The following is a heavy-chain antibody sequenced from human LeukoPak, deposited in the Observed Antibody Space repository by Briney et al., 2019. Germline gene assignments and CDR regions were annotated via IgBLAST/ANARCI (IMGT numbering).Heavy chain of an antibody. Sequence: GGSLRLSCAASGFTFNNNAVSWVRQAPGKGLEWVSAINGGGDATEYADSVKGRFTISRDNSKNTLYLQMNSLRPEDTAVYYCARCTASCYANAFDVRGQGTLLTVSS. D-gene: IGHD2-2*01. CDR2: INGGGDAT. CDR1: GFTFNNNA. V-gene: IGHV3-23*01. J-gene: IGHJ3*01. CDR3: ARCTASCYANAFDV.